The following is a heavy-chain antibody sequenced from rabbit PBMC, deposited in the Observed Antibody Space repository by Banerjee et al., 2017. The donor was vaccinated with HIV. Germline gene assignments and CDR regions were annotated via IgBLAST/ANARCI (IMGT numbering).Heavy chain of an antibody. J-gene: IGHJ4*01. CDR3: ARAQSGAISYGFDL. CDR2: INYDASI. V-gene: IGHV1S39*01. D-gene: IGHD6-1*01. CDR1: GFDISSDA. Sequence: QEQLVESGGGLVQPGGTLKLSCKASGFDISSDAMCWGRQSPGKGPEWIGYINYDASIYYATWAKGRFTISKTSSTTVTLQMTSLTAADTATYFCARAQSGAISYGFDLWGPGTLVTVS.